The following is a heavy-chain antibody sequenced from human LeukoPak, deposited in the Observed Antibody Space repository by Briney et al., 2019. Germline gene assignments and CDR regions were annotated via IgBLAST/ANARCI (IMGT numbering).Heavy chain of an antibody. J-gene: IGHJ4*02. CDR3: AKGYCASTTCYARFEN. CDR1: GVTFSSYA. CDR2: IGGSGGTT. Sequence: GGSLRLSCAASGVTFSSYAMSWVRQAPGKGLEWVSSIGGSGGTTFYADSVKGRFTISRENSKNTLFLQMSSLRAEDTAVYYCAKGYCASTTCYARFENWGQGTLVTVSS. V-gene: IGHV3-23*01. D-gene: IGHD2-2*01.